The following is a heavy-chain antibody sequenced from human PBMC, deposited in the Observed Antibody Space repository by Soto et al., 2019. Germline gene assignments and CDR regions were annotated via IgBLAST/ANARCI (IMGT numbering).Heavy chain of an antibody. J-gene: IGHJ5*02. D-gene: IGHD4-4*01. CDR2: IYYSGST. Sequence: QVQLQESGPGLVKPSQTLSLTCTVSGGSISSGDYYWSWIRQPPGKGLEWIGYIYYSGSTYYNPSLKSRVTILVDPSKNQFSLKLSSVTAADTDVYYCARDSHDNSKYLSNWFDPWGQGTLVTVSS. CDR1: GGSISSGDYY. V-gene: IGHV4-30-4*01. CDR3: ARDSHDNSKYLSNWFDP.